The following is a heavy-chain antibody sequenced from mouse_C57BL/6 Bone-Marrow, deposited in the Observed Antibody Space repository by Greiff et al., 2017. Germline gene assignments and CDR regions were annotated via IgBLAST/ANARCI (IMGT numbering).Heavy chain of an antibody. V-gene: IGHV14-2*01. CDR1: GFNIKDYY. CDR2: IDPEDGET. J-gene: IGHJ3*01. Sequence: EVKVVESGAELVKPGASVKLSCTASGFNIKDYYMHWVKQRTEQGLEWIGRIDPEDGETKYAPKFQGKATITADTSSNTAYLQLSSLTSEDTAVYYCARTRQLRLLFAYWGQGTLVTVSA. CDR3: ARTRQLRLLFAY. D-gene: IGHD3-2*02.